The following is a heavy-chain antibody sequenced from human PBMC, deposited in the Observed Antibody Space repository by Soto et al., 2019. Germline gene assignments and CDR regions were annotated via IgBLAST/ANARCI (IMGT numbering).Heavy chain of an antibody. CDR1: GFTFSSYG. J-gene: IGHJ6*02. D-gene: IGHD6-19*01. CDR3: ARYWGSGWYPPHYGIDV. V-gene: IGHV3-33*01. CDR2: IWYAGSNK. Sequence: QVQLVESGGGVVQPGRSLRLSCAASGFTFSSYGMHWVRQAPGKGLEWVAVIWYAGSNKYYADSVKGRFTISRDNSKNTLYLQMNSLRAEDTAVYYCARYWGSGWYPPHYGIDVWGPGTTVTVSS.